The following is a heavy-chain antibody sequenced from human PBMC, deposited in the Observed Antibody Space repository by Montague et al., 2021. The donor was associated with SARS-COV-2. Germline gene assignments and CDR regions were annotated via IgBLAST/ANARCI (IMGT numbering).Heavy chain of an antibody. CDR3: ARARITMLVVVNAFDI. Sequence: TLSLTCTVSGGSISSGGYYWSWVRPHPGKGLEWIGYIYYSGSTYSNPSLKSRVTISVDTSKNQFSLKLISVTAADTAVYYCARARITMLVVVNAFDIWGQGTMVTVSS. V-gene: IGHV4-31*03. CDR2: IYYSGST. J-gene: IGHJ3*02. CDR1: GGSISSGGYY. D-gene: IGHD3-22*01.